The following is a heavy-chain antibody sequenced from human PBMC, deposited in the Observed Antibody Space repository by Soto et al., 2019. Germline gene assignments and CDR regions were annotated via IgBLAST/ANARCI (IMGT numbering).Heavy chain of an antibody. CDR1: VFTFSSHS. Sequence: QVQLVEFGGGVVQPGRSLRLSCAASVFTFSSHSIQWVRQAPGKGLEWVAVISYDGSIKYYADSVKGRFTISRDNSKNTAYLQMNSLRAEDTAVFYCAREWSTSGDLDYWGQGTLVIVSS. D-gene: IGHD3-10*01. CDR2: ISYDGSIK. J-gene: IGHJ4*02. V-gene: IGHV3-30-3*01. CDR3: AREWSTSGDLDY.